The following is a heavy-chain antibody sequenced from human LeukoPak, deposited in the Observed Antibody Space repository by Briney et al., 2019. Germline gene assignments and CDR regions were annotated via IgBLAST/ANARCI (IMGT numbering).Heavy chain of an antibody. CDR2: IGTAGDT. Sequence: PGGSLRLSCAASGFTFSSYDMHWVRQATGKGLEWVSAIGTAGDTYYPGSVKGRFTISRENAKNSLYLQMNSLRAGDTAVYYCARGVGDQLLYNWFDPWGQGTLVTVSS. J-gene: IGHJ5*02. CDR3: ARGVGDQLLYNWFDP. CDR1: GFTFSSYD. D-gene: IGHD2-2*01. V-gene: IGHV3-13*01.